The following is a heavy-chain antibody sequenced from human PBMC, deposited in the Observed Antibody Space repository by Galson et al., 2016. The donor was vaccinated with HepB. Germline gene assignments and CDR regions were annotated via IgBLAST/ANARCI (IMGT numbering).Heavy chain of an antibody. J-gene: IGHJ3*02. V-gene: IGHV6-1*01. Sequence: CAISGDSVSSDSATWNWIRQSPSRGLEWLGRTYYRSKWHNDYALSVKSRISINADTSKNQISLQLNSVSPEDTAVYYCARVPLLFVDAVDYDAFDIWGQGTLVTVSS. CDR3: ARVPLLFVDAVDYDAFDI. CDR1: GDSVSSDSAT. D-gene: IGHD3-16*01. CDR2: TYYRSKWHN.